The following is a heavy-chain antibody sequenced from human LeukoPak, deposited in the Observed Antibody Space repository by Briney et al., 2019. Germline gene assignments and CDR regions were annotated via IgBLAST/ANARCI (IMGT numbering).Heavy chain of an antibody. Sequence: GGSLRLSCEAAGFTFRGYWMHWVRQAPGKGLVWVSRINSDGSSTSYADSVKGRFTISRDNAKNTVYLQMNSLRAEDTAVYYCTRGADSSGYPDAFDIWGQGTMVTVSS. CDR3: TRGADSSGYPDAFDI. D-gene: IGHD3-22*01. CDR1: GFTFRGYW. V-gene: IGHV3-74*01. J-gene: IGHJ3*02. CDR2: INSDGSST.